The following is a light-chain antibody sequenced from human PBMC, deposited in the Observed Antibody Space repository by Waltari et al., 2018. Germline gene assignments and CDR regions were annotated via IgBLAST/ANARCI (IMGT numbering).Light chain of an antibody. V-gene: IGLV1-47*01. CDR2: RNN. CDR3: AAWDDSLSGRV. CDR1: RSNIGSNY. Sequence: QSVLTQPPSASGTPGQRVTISCSGSRSNIGSNYVYWYQQLPGTAPKLPIYRNNRRPSGVPDRFPGSKSGTSASLAISGLRSEDEADYYCAAWDDSLSGRVFGGGTKVTVL. J-gene: IGLJ3*02.